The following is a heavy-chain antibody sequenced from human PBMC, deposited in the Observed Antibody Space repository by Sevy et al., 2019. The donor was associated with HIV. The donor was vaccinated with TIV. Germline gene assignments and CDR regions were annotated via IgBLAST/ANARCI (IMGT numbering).Heavy chain of an antibody. V-gene: IGHV3-48*02. J-gene: IGHJ4*02. CDR2: ISSISSPT. D-gene: IGHD3-3*01. CDR3: VREGIGGARDFDY. CDR1: GFTFSGYS. Sequence: GGSLRLSCTASGFTFSGYSMNWVRQAPGKGLELVSYISSISSPTYYADSVKGRFTISRDNAKNSLYLQMNSLRDEDTAVYYCVREGIGGARDFDYWGQGTLVTVSS.